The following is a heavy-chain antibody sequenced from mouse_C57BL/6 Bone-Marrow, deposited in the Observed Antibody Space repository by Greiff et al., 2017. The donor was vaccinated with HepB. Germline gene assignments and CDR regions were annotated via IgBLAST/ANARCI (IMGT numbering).Heavy chain of an antibody. CDR1: GYTFTSYW. Sequence: VQLQQPGAELVRPGSSVKLSCKASGYTFTSYWMDWVKQRPGQGLEWIGNIYPSDSETHYNQKFKDKATLTVDKSSSTAYMQLSSLTSEDSAVYYCARGRGYAGGYWGQGTTLTVSS. CDR3: ARGRGYAGGY. J-gene: IGHJ2*01. CDR2: IYPSDSET. V-gene: IGHV1-61*01. D-gene: IGHD2-2*01.